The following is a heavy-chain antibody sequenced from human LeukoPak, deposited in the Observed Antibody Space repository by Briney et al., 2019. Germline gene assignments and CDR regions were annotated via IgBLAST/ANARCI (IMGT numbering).Heavy chain of an antibody. CDR3: ARMVVGTAMVFDY. V-gene: IGHV4-39*07. J-gene: IGHJ4*02. Sequence: PSETLSLTCTVSGGSISSSSYYWGWIRQPPGKGLEWIGSIYYSGSTYYNPSLKSRVTISVDTSKNQFSLKLSSVTAADTAVYYCARMVVGTAMVFDYWGQGTLVTVSS. D-gene: IGHD5-18*01. CDR1: GGSISSSSYY. CDR2: IYYSGST.